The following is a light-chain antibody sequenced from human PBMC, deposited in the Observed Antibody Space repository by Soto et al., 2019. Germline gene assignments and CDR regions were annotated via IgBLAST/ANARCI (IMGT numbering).Light chain of an antibody. CDR2: LNNDGSH. Sequence: QPVLTQSPSASASLGASVKLTCTLSSGHSSYAIAWHQKQPGKGPRYLMDLNNDGSHTKGDGIPDRFSGSCSGADRYLIISSLQSEDEADYYCQTWGTGFQFFGGGTKLTVL. CDR1: SGHSSYA. V-gene: IGLV4-69*01. J-gene: IGLJ2*01. CDR3: QTWGTGFQF.